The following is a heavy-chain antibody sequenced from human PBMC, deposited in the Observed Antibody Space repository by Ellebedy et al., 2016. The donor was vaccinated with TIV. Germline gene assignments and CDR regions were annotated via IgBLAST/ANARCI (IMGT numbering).Heavy chain of an antibody. CDR2: MNPNSGNT. D-gene: IGHD3-22*01. J-gene: IGHJ3*02. CDR3: ARGGHYYDSSGYLNMAFDI. V-gene: IGHV1-8*01. CDR1: GYTFTSYD. Sequence: ASVKVSCKASGYTFTSYDINWVRQATGQGLEWMGWMNPNSGNTGYAQKFQGRVTMTRNTSITTAYMELSSLRSGDTAVYYCARGGHYYDSSGYLNMAFDIWGQGTMVTVSS.